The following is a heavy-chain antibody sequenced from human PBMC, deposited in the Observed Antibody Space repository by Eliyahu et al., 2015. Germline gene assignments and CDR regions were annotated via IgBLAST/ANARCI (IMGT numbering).Heavy chain of an antibody. CDR3: ARGSHIGNVVVVAATGAVAFDI. Sequence: QVQLQQWGAGLLKPSETLSLTCAVYGGSFSGYYWXWTRQPPGKGLGWIGEINHSGSTNYNPSLKSRVTISVDTSKNQFSLKLSSVTAADTAVYYCARGSHIGNVVVVAATGAVAFDIWGQGTMVTVSS. CDR1: GGSFSGYY. J-gene: IGHJ3*02. V-gene: IGHV4-34*01. D-gene: IGHD2-15*01. CDR2: INHSGST.